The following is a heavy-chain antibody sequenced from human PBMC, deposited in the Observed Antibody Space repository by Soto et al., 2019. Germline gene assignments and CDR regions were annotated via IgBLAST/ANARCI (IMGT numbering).Heavy chain of an antibody. V-gene: IGHV1-8*01. CDR1: GYTFTSYD. Sequence: ASVKVSCKASGYTFTSYDINWVRQATGQGLEWMGWMNPNSGNTGYAQKFQGRVTMTRNTSISTAYMELSSLRSEDTAVYYCARGPQAAASSIYYYLMSFWGQGTTVTVSS. CDR2: MNPNSGNT. CDR3: ARGPQAAASSIYYYLMSF. D-gene: IGHD1-26*01. J-gene: IGHJ6*02.